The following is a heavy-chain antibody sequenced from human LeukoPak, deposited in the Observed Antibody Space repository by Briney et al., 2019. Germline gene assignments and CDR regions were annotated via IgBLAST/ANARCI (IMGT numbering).Heavy chain of an antibody. J-gene: IGHJ4*02. D-gene: IGHD3-10*01. Sequence: QPGGSLRLSCAASGFTFSSYWMSWVRQAPGKGLEWVANIKQDGSEEYYVDSVKGRFTISRDNAKNSLYLQMNSLRAEDTAVYYCARDEITMVRGVILDYWGQGTLVTVSS. CDR3: ARDEITMVRGVILDY. V-gene: IGHV3-7*01. CDR2: IKQDGSEE. CDR1: GFTFSSYW.